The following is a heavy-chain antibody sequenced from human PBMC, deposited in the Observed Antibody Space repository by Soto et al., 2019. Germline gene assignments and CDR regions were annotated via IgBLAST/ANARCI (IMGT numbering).Heavy chain of an antibody. J-gene: IGHJ3*02. CDR1: GYTFTSYA. V-gene: IGHV1-3*01. CDR2: INAGNGNT. D-gene: IGHD2-15*01. CDR3: ARDCSGGSCYPYHDAFDI. Sequence: ASVKVSCKASGYTFTSYAMHWVRQAPGQRLEWMGWINAGNGNTKYSQKFQGRVTITRDTSASTAYMELSSLRSEDTAVYYCARDCSGGSCYPYHDAFDIWGQGTMVTVSS.